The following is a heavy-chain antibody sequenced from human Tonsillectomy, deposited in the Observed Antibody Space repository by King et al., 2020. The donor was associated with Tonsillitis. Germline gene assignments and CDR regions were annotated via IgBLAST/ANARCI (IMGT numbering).Heavy chain of an antibody. D-gene: IGHD2-2*01. CDR2: IYYSGST. CDR3: ARVPAGGWVYDY. CDR1: CGSISSGGYY. V-gene: IGHV4-31*03. J-gene: IGHJ4*02. Sequence: QLQESGPGLVKPSQTLALTCTVSCGSISSGGYYWSWIRQHPGKCLEWIGYIYYSGSTYYNPSLKSRVTISVDTSKNQFSLKLSSVTAADTAVYYCARVPAGGWVYDYWGQGTLVTVSS.